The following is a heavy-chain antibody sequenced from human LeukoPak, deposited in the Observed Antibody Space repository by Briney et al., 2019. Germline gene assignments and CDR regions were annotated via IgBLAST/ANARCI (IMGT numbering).Heavy chain of an antibody. D-gene: IGHD3-22*01. J-gene: IGHJ4*02. Sequence: ASVKVSCKASGGTFSSYAISWVRQAPGQGLEWMGGIIPIFGTANYAQKFQGRVTITADKSTSTAYMELSSLRSEDTAVYYCATYYDDSTPIGYWGQGTLVTVSS. CDR2: IIPIFGTA. CDR1: GGTFSSYA. CDR3: ATYYDDSTPIGY. V-gene: IGHV1-69*06.